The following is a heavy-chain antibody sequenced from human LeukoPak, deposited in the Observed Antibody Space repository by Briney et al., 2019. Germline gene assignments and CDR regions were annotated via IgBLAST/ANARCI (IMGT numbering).Heavy chain of an antibody. D-gene: IGHD3-16*02. V-gene: IGHV4-39*06. CDR3: ARDRTFGGVIAIFDY. J-gene: IGHJ4*02. CDR1: GGSISSSSYY. Sequence: PSETLSLTCTVSGGSISSSSYYWGWIRQPPGKGLEWIGSIYYSGSTYYNPSLKSRVTISVDTSKNQFPLKLSSVTAADTAVYYCARDRTFGGVIAIFDYWGQGTLVTVSS. CDR2: IYYSGST.